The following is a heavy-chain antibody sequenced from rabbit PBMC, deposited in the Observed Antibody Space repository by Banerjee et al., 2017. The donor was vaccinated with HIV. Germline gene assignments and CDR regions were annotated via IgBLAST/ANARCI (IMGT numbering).Heavy chain of an antibody. V-gene: IGHV1S40*01. CDR3: ARAGVYPYCSSGYPGALGL. Sequence: QQLEESGGDLVKPGASLTLTCTASGFSFSSGYDMCWVRQAPGKGLEWIACIYAGSTGTNYVASWAKGRLPITKTSSTTVTLHMTSLTAADPASYFCARAGVYPYCSSGYPGALGLWGPGTLVTV. J-gene: IGHJ4*01. D-gene: IGHD7-1*01. CDR1: GFSFSSGYD. CDR2: IYAGSTGTN.